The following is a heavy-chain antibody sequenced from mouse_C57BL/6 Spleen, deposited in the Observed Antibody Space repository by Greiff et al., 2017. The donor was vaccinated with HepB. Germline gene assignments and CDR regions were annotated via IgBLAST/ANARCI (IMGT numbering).Heavy chain of an antibody. J-gene: IGHJ4*01. D-gene: IGHD3-2*02. Sequence: ESGPGLVKPSQSLSLTCSVTGYSITSGYYWNWIRQFPGNKLEWMGYISYDGSNNYNPSLKNRISITRDTSKNQFFLKLNSVTTEDTATYYCARVQDAMDYWGQGTSVTVSS. V-gene: IGHV3-6*01. CDR2: ISYDGSN. CDR1: GYSITSGYY. CDR3: ARVQDAMDY.